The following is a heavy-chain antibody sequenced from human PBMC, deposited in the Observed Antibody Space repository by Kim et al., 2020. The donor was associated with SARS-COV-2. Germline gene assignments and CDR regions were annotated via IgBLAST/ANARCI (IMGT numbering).Heavy chain of an antibody. Sequence: SETLSLTCAVYGGSFSGYYWSWIRQPPGKGLEWIGEINHSGSTNYNPSLKSRVTISVDTSKNQFSLKLSSVTAADTAVYYCARIPDYYDSSGPTGHGMDVWGQGTTVTVSS. CDR3: ARIPDYYDSSGPTGHGMDV. CDR1: GGSFSGYY. D-gene: IGHD3-22*01. CDR2: INHSGST. V-gene: IGHV4-34*01. J-gene: IGHJ6*02.